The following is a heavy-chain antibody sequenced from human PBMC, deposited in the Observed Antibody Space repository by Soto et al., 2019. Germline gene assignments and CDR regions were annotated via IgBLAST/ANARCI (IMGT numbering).Heavy chain of an antibody. CDR2: IKSKTDGWTT. Sequence: GGSLRLSCAASGFTFSNAWMNWVRQAPVNGLEWVGRIKSKTDGWTTDYSAPVKGIFTISIDYSKNTLYLQMNSLKTEDTDVYYFKTPSYGMDVWGQGTTVTVSS. CDR3: KTPSYGMDV. V-gene: IGHV3-15*07. CDR1: GFTFSNAW. J-gene: IGHJ6*02.